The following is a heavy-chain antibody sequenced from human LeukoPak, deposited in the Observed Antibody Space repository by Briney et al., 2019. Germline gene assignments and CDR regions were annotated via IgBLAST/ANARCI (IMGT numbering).Heavy chain of an antibody. V-gene: IGHV4-34*01. Sequence: SETLSLTCAVYGGSFSGYYWSWIRQPPGKGLEWIGEINHSGSTNYNPSLKSRVTISVDTSKNQFSLKLSSVTAADTAVHYCASWFGENDALDIWGQGTMVTVSS. CDR2: INHSGST. CDR1: GGSFSGYY. CDR3: ASWFGENDALDI. D-gene: IGHD3-10*01. J-gene: IGHJ3*02.